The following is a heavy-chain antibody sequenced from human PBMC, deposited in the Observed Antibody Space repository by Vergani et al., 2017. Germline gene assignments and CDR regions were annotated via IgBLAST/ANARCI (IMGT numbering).Heavy chain of an antibody. CDR2: TRYDGIVE. J-gene: IGHJ4*02. D-gene: IGHD2-15*01. CDR1: GFTFINYG. V-gene: IGHV3-30*02. CDR3: ATAGAAYCRGASCYDFFEY. Sequence: QVQLVESGGGVVQPGGSLRLSCAASGFTFINYGMHWVRQAPGKGLEWVAFTRYDGIVEYYGDSVRGRFTISRDNSKNTLYLQMNRLRPEDTAVYYCATAGAAYCRGASCYDFFEYWGQGTLVTVAS.